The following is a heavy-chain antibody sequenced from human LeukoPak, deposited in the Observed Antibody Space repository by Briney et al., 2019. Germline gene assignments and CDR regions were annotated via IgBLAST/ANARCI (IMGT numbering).Heavy chain of an antibody. CDR2: INHSGST. Sequence: SETLSLTCAVYGGSFSGYYWSWIRQPPGKGLEWIGEINHSGSTNYNPSLKSRVTISVDTSKNQFSLKLSSVTAADTAVYYCARGRYYYDSSGSLFDYWGQGTLVTVSP. V-gene: IGHV4-34*01. CDR3: ARGRYYYDSSGSLFDY. D-gene: IGHD3-22*01. CDR1: GGSFSGYY. J-gene: IGHJ4*02.